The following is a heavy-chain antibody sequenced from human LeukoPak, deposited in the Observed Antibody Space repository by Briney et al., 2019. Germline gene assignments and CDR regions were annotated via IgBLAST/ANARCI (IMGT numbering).Heavy chain of an antibody. D-gene: IGHD3-22*01. CDR2: IYYSGST. J-gene: IGHJ4*02. Sequence: SETLSLTCTVSGDSISSSSYYWGWIRQPPGKGLEWIGNIYYSGSTNYNPSLKNRVTISVDTSKNQFSLKLSSVTAADTAVYYCARLRPGDYYDSSGYYYDYWGQGTLVTVSS. CDR1: GDSISSSSYY. CDR3: ARLRPGDYYDSSGYYYDY. V-gene: IGHV4-39*01.